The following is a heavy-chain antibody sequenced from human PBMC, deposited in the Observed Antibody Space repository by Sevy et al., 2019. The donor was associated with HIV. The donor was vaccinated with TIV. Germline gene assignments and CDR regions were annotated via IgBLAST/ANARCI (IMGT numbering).Heavy chain of an antibody. CDR1: GYSFSSYA. CDR2: INGRGGST. J-gene: IGHJ4*02. V-gene: IGHV3-23*01. Sequence: GGSLRLSCVVSGYSFSSYAISWVRQAPGKGLEWVSTINGRGGSTYYADSVKGRFTISRDNPKNTLFLQMINLRVDDTAIYYGARPSRRIAAAASDFYDIWGQGTPVTVSS. CDR3: ARPSRRIAAAASDFYDI. D-gene: IGHD6-13*01.